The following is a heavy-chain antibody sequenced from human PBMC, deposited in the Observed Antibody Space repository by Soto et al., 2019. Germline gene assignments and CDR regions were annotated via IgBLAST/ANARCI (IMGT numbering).Heavy chain of an antibody. CDR3: ARSSGWHLRGFDY. J-gene: IGHJ4*02. CDR2: ISGSGGST. Sequence: EVQLLESGGGLVQPGGSLRLSCAASGFTFSSYAMSWVRQAPGKGLEWVSAISGSGGSTYYADSVKGRFTISRDNSKNTLYLQMNSLRADDTAVYYCARSSGWHLRGFDYWGQGPLVTVSS. D-gene: IGHD6-19*01. CDR1: GFTFSSYA. V-gene: IGHV3-23*01.